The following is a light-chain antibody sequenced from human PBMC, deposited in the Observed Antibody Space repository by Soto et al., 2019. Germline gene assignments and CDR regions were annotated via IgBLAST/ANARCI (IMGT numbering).Light chain of an antibody. Sequence: EILMTQSPATLSVSPGDRATLSCRASQSVSNNLAWYQQRPGQAPRLLIYGASTRATGIPARFSGSGSGTEFTLTISSLQSEDFAVYYCQQYDKWPTWTFGQGTKVDIK. CDR3: QQYDKWPTWT. CDR1: QSVSNN. V-gene: IGKV3-15*01. J-gene: IGKJ1*01. CDR2: GAS.